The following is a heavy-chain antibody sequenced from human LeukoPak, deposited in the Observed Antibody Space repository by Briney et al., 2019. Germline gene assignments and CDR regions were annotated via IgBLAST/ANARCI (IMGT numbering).Heavy chain of an antibody. J-gene: IGHJ5*02. D-gene: IGHD6-13*01. CDR2: MNPSSGNT. CDR1: GYTVTSYD. V-gene: IGHV1-8*01. CDR3: ARLYSSSQKWFDP. Sequence: GASVKVSCKASGYTVTSYDINWGRQATGQGHEWMGWMNPSSGNTGYAQKFHGRVTMTRKTTISTAYIELRSSRSEDTAAYYCARLYSSSQKWFDPWGQGTLVTVSS.